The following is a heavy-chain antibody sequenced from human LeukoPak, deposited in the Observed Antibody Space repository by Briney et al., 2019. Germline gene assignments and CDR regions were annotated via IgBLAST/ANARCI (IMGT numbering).Heavy chain of an antibody. CDR2: ISYDGSNK. J-gene: IGHJ4*02. D-gene: IGHD2-2*01. CDR3: ARVMGRYCSSTSCYVDY. CDR1: GFTFDNYA. Sequence: GGSLRLSCAASGFTFDNYAMSWVRQAPGKGLEWVAVISYDGSNKYYADSVKGRFTISRDNSKNTLYLQMNSLRAEDTAVYYCARVMGRYCSSTSCYVDYWGQGTLVTVSS. V-gene: IGHV3-30*04.